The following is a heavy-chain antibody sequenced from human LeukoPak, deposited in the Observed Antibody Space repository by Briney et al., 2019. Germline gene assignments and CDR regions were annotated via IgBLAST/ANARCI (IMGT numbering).Heavy chain of an antibody. Sequence: ASVKVSCKASGGTFSSHAISWVRQAPGQGLEWMGGIIPIFGTANYAQKFQGRVTITADKSTSTAYMELSSLRSEDTAVYYCGSGYDTFDYMDVWGKGTTVTVSS. V-gene: IGHV1-69*06. D-gene: IGHD5-12*01. CDR3: GSGYDTFDYMDV. CDR2: IIPIFGTA. J-gene: IGHJ6*03. CDR1: GGTFSSHA.